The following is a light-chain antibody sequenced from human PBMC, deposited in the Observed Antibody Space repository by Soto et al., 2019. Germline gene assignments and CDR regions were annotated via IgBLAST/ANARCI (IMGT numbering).Light chain of an antibody. V-gene: IGLV6-57*04. J-gene: IGLJ3*02. Sequence: NFMLTQPHSVSESPGKTVTISCTRSGGSIANNYVQWYQQRPGSAPTPVIFQDNERPSGVPDRFSGSIDSSSNSASLTTSGLRTEDEADYYCHSYDRSSHWVFGAGTKLTVL. CDR2: QDN. CDR3: HSYDRSSHWV. CDR1: GGSIANNY.